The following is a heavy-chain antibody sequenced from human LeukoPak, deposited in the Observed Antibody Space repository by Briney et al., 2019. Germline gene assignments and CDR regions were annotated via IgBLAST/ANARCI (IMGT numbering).Heavy chain of an antibody. CDR1: GYTFTSYY. CDR3: ARMYSSSNYYYYGMDV. CDR2: INPSGGST. V-gene: IGHV1-46*01. J-gene: IGHJ6*02. D-gene: IGHD6-6*01. Sequence: ASVKVSCKASGYTFTSYYMHWVRQAPGQGLEWMGIINPSGGSTSYAQKFQGRVTMTRDTSTSTVYVELSSLRSEDTAVYYCARMYSSSNYYYYGMDVWGQGTTVTVSS.